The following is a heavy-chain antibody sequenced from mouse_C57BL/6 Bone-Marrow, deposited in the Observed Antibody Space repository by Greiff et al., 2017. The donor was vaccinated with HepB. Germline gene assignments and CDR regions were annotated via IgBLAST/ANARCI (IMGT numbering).Heavy chain of an antibody. CDR2: ISYDGSN. CDR3: ARGGGYDYDFFFAY. CDR1: GYSITSGYY. V-gene: IGHV3-6*01. Sequence: EVKLVESGPGLVKPSQSLSLTCSVTGYSITSGYYWNWIRQFPGNKLEWMGYISYDGSNNYNPSLKNRISITRDTSKNQFFLKLNSVTTEDTATYYCARGGGYDYDFFFAYWGQGTLVTVSA. J-gene: IGHJ3*01. D-gene: IGHD2-4*01.